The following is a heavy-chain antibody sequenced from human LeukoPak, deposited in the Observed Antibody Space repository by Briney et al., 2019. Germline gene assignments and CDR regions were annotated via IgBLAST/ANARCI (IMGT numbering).Heavy chain of an antibody. J-gene: IGHJ4*02. V-gene: IGHV3-7*01. Sequence: GGSLRLSCAASGFTFSSYAMSWVRQAPGKGLEWVATIKRDGTEKHYVDPVKGRFTISRDNAKNSLYLQMNSLRVEDTAVYYCARLVGDRTIYDSWGQGALVTVSS. D-gene: IGHD1-26*01. CDR2: IKRDGTEK. CDR1: GFTFSSYA. CDR3: ARLVGDRTIYDS.